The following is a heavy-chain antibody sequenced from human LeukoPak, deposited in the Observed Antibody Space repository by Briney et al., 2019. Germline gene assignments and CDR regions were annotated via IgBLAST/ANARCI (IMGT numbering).Heavy chain of an antibody. D-gene: IGHD1-14*01. V-gene: IGHV3-23*01. CDR1: GFTFSSYA. Sequence: GGSMRLSCAASGFTFSSYAMYWVRQAPGKGLEWASGISDSGYTTYHIDSVKGRFGISRDNSRNTLYLQMDSLRADDTAVYYCAKGRGNPYYFDYWGQGLLVTVSS. CDR2: ISDSGYTT. CDR3: AKGRGNPYYFDY. J-gene: IGHJ4*01.